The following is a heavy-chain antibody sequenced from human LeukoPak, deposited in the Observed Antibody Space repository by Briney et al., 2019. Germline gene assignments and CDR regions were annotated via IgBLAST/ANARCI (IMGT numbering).Heavy chain of an antibody. CDR3: ARAGSRYYYYYYSMYV. Sequence: PGGSLRLSCAASGFTFSSYWMSWVRQAPGKGLEWVANIKQDGSEKYYVDSVKGLFTISRDNAKNSLYLQMNSLRAEDTAVYYCARAGSRYYYYYYSMYVWGQGTTVTVSS. CDR2: IKQDGSEK. J-gene: IGHJ6*02. V-gene: IGHV3-7*04. CDR1: GFTFSSYW.